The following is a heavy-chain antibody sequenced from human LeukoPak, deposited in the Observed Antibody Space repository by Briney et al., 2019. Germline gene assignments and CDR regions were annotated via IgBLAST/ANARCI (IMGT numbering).Heavy chain of an antibody. V-gene: IGHV3-7*05. D-gene: IGHD3-16*01. CDR2: IKPDGSQN. J-gene: IGHJ4*03. Sequence: GGSLRLSCAVSGFTFTYSWMSWVRQAPGQGPEWVANIKPDGSQNDYVDSVKGRFTISRDNAKNSLFLQMNSLTAEDTAVYYCAKIWGSGVRSLDSSGHGTLVTVPS. CDR1: GFTFTYSW. CDR3: AKIWGSGVRSLDS.